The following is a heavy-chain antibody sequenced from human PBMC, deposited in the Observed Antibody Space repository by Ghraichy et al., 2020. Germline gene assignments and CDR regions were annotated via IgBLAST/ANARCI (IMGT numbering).Heavy chain of an antibody. CDR1: GSHFTSSY. Sequence: ASVKVSCKASGSHFTSSYMHCVRQAPGQGLEWMGWINPNSGGTNYAQKFQGRVTMTRDTSISTAYMELSRLRSDDTAVYYCARVPLGYCTNGVCYRYYMDDWGQGTMVTVSS. CDR2: INPNSGGT. CDR3: ARVPLGYCTNGVCYRYYMDD. J-gene: IGHJ4*02. V-gene: IGHV1-2*02. D-gene: IGHD2-8*01.